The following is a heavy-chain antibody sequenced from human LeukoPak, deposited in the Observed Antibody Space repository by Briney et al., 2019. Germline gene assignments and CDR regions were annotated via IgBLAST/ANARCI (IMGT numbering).Heavy chain of an antibody. D-gene: IGHD3-16*01. V-gene: IGHV4-59*01. CDR1: GGSIGSFY. J-gene: IGHJ6*03. CDR3: ARGSVLLAMDV. Sequence: SETLSLTCSVSGGSIGSFYWNWIRQPPGKGLEWIGYIYNSGSTNYNPSLKSRVTISVDASKNEFSLKLRSVPAADTAVYYCARGSVLLAMDVWGKGTTVTISS. CDR2: IYNSGST.